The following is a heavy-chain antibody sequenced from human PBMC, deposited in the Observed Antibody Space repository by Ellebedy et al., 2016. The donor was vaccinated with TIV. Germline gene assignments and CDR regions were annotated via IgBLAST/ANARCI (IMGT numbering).Heavy chain of an antibody. V-gene: IGHV3-48*01. D-gene: IGHD3-10*01. J-gene: IGHJ5*01. CDR1: GFTFSSYS. Sequence: GESLKISCAASGFTFSSYSMNWVRQAPGKGLEWLSYISSSSSTIFYADSVKGRFTISRDNTKNSLYLQMNSLRAEDTAVYYCARYGYDSGSYALESWGQGTLVTVSS. CDR2: ISSSSSTI. CDR3: ARYGYDSGSYALES.